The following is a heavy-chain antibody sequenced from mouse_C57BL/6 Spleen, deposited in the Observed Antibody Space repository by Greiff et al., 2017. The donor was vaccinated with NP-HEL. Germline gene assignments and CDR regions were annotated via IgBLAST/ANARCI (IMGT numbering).Heavy chain of an antibody. J-gene: IGHJ4*01. CDR3: ALQLRLTLAMDY. V-gene: IGHV1-82*01. CDR1: GYAFCSSW. Sequence: QVQLQQSGPELVKPGASVKISCKASGYAFCSSWMNWVKQRPGKGLEWIGRIYPGDGDTNYNGKFKGKATLTADKSSSTAYMQLSSLTSEDSAVYFCALQLRLTLAMDYWGQGTSVTVSS. CDR2: IYPGDGDT. D-gene: IGHD3-2*02.